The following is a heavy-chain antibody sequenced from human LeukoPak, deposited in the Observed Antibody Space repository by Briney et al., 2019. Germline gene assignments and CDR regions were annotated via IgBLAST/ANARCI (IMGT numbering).Heavy chain of an antibody. D-gene: IGHD3-22*01. CDR3: ARDSYSYDSSGYFFPAGFDY. Sequence: PGGSLRLSCAASGFTFSSYSMKWVRQAPGKGLEWVSSISSGSSYIYYADSVKGRFTISRDNAKNSLYLQMNSLRAEDTAVYYCARDSYSYDSSGYFFPAGFDYWGQGTLVTVSS. CDR2: ISSGSSYI. CDR1: GFTFSSYS. V-gene: IGHV3-21*01. J-gene: IGHJ4*02.